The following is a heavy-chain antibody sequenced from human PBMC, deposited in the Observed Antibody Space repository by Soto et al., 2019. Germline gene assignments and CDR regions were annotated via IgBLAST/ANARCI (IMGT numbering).Heavy chain of an antibody. CDR1: GFTFNNYG. D-gene: IGHD3-22*01. V-gene: IGHV3-21*01. J-gene: IGHJ6*02. CDR3: ARVVDYCDPYYYYGMDV. Sequence: EVQLVESGGGLVKPGGSLRLSCAASGFTFNNYGMNWVRQAPGKGLEWVSSISCSSSYIYYADSVKGRFTISRDNAKNSLYLQMNSLRAEDTSVYYSARVVDYCDPYYYYGMDVWGQGTTVTVSS. CDR2: ISCSSSYI.